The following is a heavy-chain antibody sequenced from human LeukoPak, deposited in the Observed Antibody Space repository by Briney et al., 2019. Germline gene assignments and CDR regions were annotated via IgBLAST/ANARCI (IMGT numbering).Heavy chain of an antibody. D-gene: IGHD3-10*01. CDR1: GFTFSSYA. V-gene: IGHV3-23*01. CDR2: FSGRGGST. J-gene: IGHJ4*02. CDR3: AKGNSYSLGSYLPDY. Sequence: PGGSLRLSCAASGFTFSSYAMSWVRQAPGKGLEWVSAFSGRGGSTYYADSVKGRFTISRDNSKNTLYLQMNSLRAEDTAIYYCAKGNSYSLGSYLPDYWGQGTLVTVSS.